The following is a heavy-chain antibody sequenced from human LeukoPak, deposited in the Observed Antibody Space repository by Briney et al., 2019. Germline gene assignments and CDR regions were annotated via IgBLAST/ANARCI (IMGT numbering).Heavy chain of an antibody. CDR1: GFTLSKYW. CDR3: ARERGYDFWSGGMDV. CDR2: INPDGSRI. V-gene: IGHV3-74*01. J-gene: IGHJ6*03. Sequence: GGSLRLSCAASGFTLSKYWMHWVRQAPGKGPVWVSRINPDGSRIDYADSVRGRFTISRDSAKNTLYLQMNSLRAEDTAVYYCARERGYDFWSGGMDVWGKGITVTVSS. D-gene: IGHD3-3*01.